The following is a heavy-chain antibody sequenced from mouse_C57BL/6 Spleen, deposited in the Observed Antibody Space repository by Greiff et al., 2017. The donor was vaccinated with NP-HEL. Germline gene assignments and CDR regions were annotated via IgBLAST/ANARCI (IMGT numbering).Heavy chain of an antibody. CDR2: IYPGSGST. V-gene: IGHV1-55*01. CDR1: GYTFTSYW. CDR3: ARGNYGSSYERYFDV. Sequence: VQVVESGAELVKPGASVKMSCKASGYTFTSYWITWVKQRPGQGLEWIGDIYPGSGSTNYNEKFKSKATLTVDTSSSTAYMQLSSLTSEDSAVYYCARGNYGSSYERYFDVWGTGTTVTVSS. D-gene: IGHD1-1*01. J-gene: IGHJ1*03.